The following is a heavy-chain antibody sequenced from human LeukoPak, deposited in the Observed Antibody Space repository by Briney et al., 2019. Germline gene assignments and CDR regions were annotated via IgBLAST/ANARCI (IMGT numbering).Heavy chain of an antibody. CDR3: AKGRGSWYSPKYFDY. V-gene: IGHV3-23*01. D-gene: IGHD6-13*01. J-gene: IGHJ4*02. CDR1: GFTFSSYA. Sequence: PGGSLRLSCAASGFTFSSYAMSWVRQAPGKGLEWVSAISGSGGSTYYADSVKGRFTISRDNSKNTLYLQMNSLRAEDTAVYYCAKGRGSWYSPKYFDYWGQGTLVTVSS. CDR2: ISGSGGST.